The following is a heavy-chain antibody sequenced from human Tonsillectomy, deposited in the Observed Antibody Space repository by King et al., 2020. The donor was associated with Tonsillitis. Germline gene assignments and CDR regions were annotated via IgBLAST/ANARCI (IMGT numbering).Heavy chain of an antibody. CDR1: GYTFTDYY. CDR3: ARALYCSGGSCYYFDY. J-gene: IGHJ4*02. Sequence: QLVQSGAEVKKPGASVKVSCKASGYTFTDYYVHWVRQAPGQGLEWMGWINPNTGGTNYAQKFQGRVTITRDTSINTAYMELSRLRSDDTAVYYCARALYCSGGSCYYFDYWGQGTLGTVSS. CDR2: INPNTGGT. D-gene: IGHD2-15*01. V-gene: IGHV1-2*02.